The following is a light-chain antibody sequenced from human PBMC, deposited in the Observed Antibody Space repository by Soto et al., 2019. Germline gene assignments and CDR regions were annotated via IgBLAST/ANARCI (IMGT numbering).Light chain of an antibody. CDR2: RNN. Sequence: QSVLTQPPSASGTPGQRVTISCSGSSSNIGSNYVYWYQQLPGTAPKLLIYRNNQRPSGVPDRFSGSKSGTSASLAISGLRSEDEADYYCAAWDDSLSGPRVVFGGVTQLTVL. CDR1: SSNIGSNY. CDR3: AAWDDSLSGPRVV. V-gene: IGLV1-47*01. J-gene: IGLJ2*01.